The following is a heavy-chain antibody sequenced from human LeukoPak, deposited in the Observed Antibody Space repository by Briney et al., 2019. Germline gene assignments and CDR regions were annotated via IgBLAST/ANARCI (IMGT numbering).Heavy chain of an antibody. D-gene: IGHD2-2*01. J-gene: IGHJ6*03. Sequence: GGSLTLSCAASGFTFSGSAMHWVRQASGKGLEWVGRIRSKANSYATAYAASVKGRFTISRDDSKNTAYLQMNSLKTEDTAVYYRTRSCSSTSCHRQRYYYYYYYMDVWGKGTTVTVSS. CDR2: IRSKANSYAT. CDR1: GFTFSGSA. CDR3: TRSCSSTSCHRQRYYYYYYYMDV. V-gene: IGHV3-73*01.